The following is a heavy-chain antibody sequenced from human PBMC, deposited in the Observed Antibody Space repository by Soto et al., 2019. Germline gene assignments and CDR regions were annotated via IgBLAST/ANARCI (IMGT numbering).Heavy chain of an antibody. CDR1: GGSISSYY. CDR3: TRDKSSTTYYARGMDV. Sequence: PSETLSLTCTVSGGSISSYYWSWIRQPPGKGLEWIGEIYHSGSTNYNPSLKSRVTISIDQSKNQFSLKVRSVTAADTAVYYCTRDKSSTTYYARGMDVWGQGTTVTVSS. CDR2: IYHSGST. D-gene: IGHD3-3*01. V-gene: IGHV4-59*12. J-gene: IGHJ6*02.